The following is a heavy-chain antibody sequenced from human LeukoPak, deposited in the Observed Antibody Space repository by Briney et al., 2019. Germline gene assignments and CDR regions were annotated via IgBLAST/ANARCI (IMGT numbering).Heavy chain of an antibody. D-gene: IGHD5-18*01. J-gene: IGHJ4*02. CDR3: ARDRGGYSYGPDFDS. V-gene: IGHV4-59*01. Sequence: PSETLSLTCTVSGASISSYYWTWIRQPPGKGLEWIGFIYYSGSGSTNYNPSLKSRATISVDTSKNQFSLKLSSVTAADTAVYYCARDRGGYSYGPDFDSWGQGTLVTVSS. CDR2: IYYSGSGST. CDR1: GASISSYY.